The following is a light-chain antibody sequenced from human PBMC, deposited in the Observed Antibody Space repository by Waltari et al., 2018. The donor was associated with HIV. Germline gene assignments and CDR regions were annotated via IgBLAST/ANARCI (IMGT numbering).Light chain of an antibody. CDR1: SSDITTYVY. CDR3: SSYTTDNTVV. V-gene: IGLV2-14*03. Sequence: QSALTQPASVSGSPGQSITISCSGSSSDITTYVYVSWYKKQPDKAPKLFIFDVTDRPSGVSRRFSGSKSGNTASLTISGLQPDDEADYYCSSYTTDNTVVFGGGTRLTVL. CDR2: DVT. J-gene: IGLJ2*01.